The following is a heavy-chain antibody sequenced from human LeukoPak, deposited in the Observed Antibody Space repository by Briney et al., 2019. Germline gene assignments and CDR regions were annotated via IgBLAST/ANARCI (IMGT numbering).Heavy chain of an antibody. D-gene: IGHD2-15*01. J-gene: IGHJ6*03. Sequence: GGSLRLSCAASGLTFSSYWMHWVRQAPGKGLVWISGISSDGNTISYADSVKGRFTISRDNAKNTLYLQMNSLRAEATAVFYCLAGYYYNDMDVWGKGTTVTVSS. CDR1: GLTFSSYW. CDR3: LAGYYYNDMDV. V-gene: IGHV3-74*01. CDR2: ISSDGNTI.